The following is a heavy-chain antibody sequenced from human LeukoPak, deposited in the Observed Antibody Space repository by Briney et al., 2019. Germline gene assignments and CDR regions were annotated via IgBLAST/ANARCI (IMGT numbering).Heavy chain of an antibody. V-gene: IGHV5-51*01. CDR3: ARRLSLGGYDY. Sequence: GESLKISCKGSGYGFTSYWIGWVRQMPGKGLEWMGIIFLGDSVTRYSPSFQGQVTISADKSITTAYLQWSSLKASDTAMYYCARRLSLGGYDYWGQGTLVTVSS. D-gene: IGHD5-12*01. J-gene: IGHJ4*02. CDR2: IFLGDSVT. CDR1: GYGFTSYW.